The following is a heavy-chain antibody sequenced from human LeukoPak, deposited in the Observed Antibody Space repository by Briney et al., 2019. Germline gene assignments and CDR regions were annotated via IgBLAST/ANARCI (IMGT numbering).Heavy chain of an antibody. J-gene: IGHJ5*02. D-gene: IGHD6-13*01. CDR2: IYHSGST. CDR1: GYSISSGYY. V-gene: IGHV4-38-2*02. Sequence: KPSETLSLTCTVSGYSISSGYYWGRIRQPPGKGLEWIGSIYHSGSTYYNPSLKSRVTISVDTSKNQFSLKLSSVTAADTAVYYCARVLRKQQLGGWFDPWGQGTLVTVSS. CDR3: ARVLRKQQLGGWFDP.